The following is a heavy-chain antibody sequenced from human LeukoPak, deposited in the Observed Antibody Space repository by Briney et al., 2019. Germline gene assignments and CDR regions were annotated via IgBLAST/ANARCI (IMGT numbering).Heavy chain of an antibody. CDR2: VNPSHHYK. CDR3: ARDRDYYDSNSFSPDAFGI. Sequence: PGGSLRLSCAASGFTFSSYWMHWVRHAPGKGLEWVSSVNPSHHYKYYADSVKGRFTISRDNAKSSLYLQMNSLRAKDTAVYYCARDRDYYDSNSFSPDAFGIWGQGTMVTVSS. D-gene: IGHD3-22*01. J-gene: IGHJ3*02. V-gene: IGHV3-21*01. CDR1: GFTFSSYW.